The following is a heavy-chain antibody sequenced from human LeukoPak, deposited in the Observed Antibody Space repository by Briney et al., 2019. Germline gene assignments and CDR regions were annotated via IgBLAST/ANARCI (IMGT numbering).Heavy chain of an antibody. CDR3: ASVIGLQNYFDY. V-gene: IGHV3-21*01. Sequence: GGSLRLSCAASGFTFSSYSMNWVRQAPGKGLEWVSSISSSSSYIYYADSVKGRFTISRDNAKNSLYLQMNSLRAEDTAVYYCASVIGLQNYFDYWGQGTLVTVSS. CDR1: GFTFSSYS. D-gene: IGHD3-16*02. J-gene: IGHJ4*02. CDR2: ISSSSSYI.